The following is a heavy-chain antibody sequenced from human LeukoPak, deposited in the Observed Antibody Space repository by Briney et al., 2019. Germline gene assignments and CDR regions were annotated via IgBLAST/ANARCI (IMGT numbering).Heavy chain of an antibody. V-gene: IGHV4-4*07. Sequence: SETLSLXCTVSGGSISNYYWSWIRQPAGKGLEWIGRIYTSGTADYNPSLKSRVTMSVDTSKNQFSLRLSSVTAADTAVYYCAREYQATYYYYMDVWGKGTTVTVSS. CDR3: AREYQATYYYYMDV. CDR1: GGSISNYY. J-gene: IGHJ6*03. D-gene: IGHD2-2*01. CDR2: IYTSGTA.